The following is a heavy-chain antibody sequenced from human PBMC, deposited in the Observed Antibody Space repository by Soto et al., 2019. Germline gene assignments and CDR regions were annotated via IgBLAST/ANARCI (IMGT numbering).Heavy chain of an antibody. Sequence: PSETLSLTCTVSGGSISSYYWSWIRQPPGKGLEWIGYIYYSGSTNYNPSLKSRVTISVDTSNNQFSLKLSSVTAADTAVYYCARGVVTPSYYYYGMDVWGQGTRVTVSS. V-gene: IGHV4-59*08. J-gene: IGHJ6*02. CDR1: GGSISSYY. CDR2: IYYSGST. D-gene: IGHD2-21*02. CDR3: ARGVVTPSYYYYGMDV.